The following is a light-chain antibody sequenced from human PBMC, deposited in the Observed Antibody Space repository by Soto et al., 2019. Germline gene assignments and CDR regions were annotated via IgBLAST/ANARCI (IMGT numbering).Light chain of an antibody. V-gene: IGKV1-5*03. J-gene: IGKJ1*01. Sequence: DIHMTQSASTLSGSVGARVTITGRASQTISSWLAWYQQKPGKAPKLLIYKASTLKSGVPSRFSGSGSGTEFTLTISSLQPDDFATYYCQHYNSYSEAFGQGTKVDIK. CDR2: KAS. CDR1: QTISSW. CDR3: QHYNSYSEA.